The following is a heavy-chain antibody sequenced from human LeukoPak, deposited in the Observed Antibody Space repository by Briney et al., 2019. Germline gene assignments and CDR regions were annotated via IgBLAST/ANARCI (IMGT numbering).Heavy chain of an antibody. CDR3: ARGGDHYYYGMDV. Sequence: VASVKVSPKASGGPFRSYAISWVRLAPGQGLGWMGGIIPIFGTANYAQKFQGRVTITADESTSTAYMELSSLRSEDTAVYYCARGGDHYYYGMDVWGQGTTVTVSS. CDR1: GGPFRSYA. D-gene: IGHD4-17*01. CDR2: IIPIFGTA. J-gene: IGHJ6*02. V-gene: IGHV1-69*01.